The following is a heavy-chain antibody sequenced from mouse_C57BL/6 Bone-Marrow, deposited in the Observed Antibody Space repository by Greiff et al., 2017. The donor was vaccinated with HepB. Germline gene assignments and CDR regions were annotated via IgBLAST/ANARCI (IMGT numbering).Heavy chain of an antibody. CDR2: IHPNSGST. Sequence: QVQLQQPGAELVKPGASVKLSCKASGYTFTSYWMHWVKQRPGQGLEWIGMIHPNSGSTNYNEKFKGKATLTADKSSSTAYMELRSLTSEDSAVYFCAREELGRNYWGQGTTLTVSS. CDR1: GYTFTSYW. D-gene: IGHD4-1*01. V-gene: IGHV1-64*01. CDR3: AREELGRNY. J-gene: IGHJ2*01.